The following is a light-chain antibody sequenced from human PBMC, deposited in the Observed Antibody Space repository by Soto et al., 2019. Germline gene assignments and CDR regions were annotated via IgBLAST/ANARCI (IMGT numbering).Light chain of an antibody. CDR3: QSYDSSLSGSV. CDR1: RSNIGAGYD. V-gene: IGLV1-40*01. Sequence: QSVLTQPPSVSGAPGQRVTISCTGSRSNIGAGYDVHWYQQLPGTAPKLLIYGNSNRPSGVPDRFSGSKSGTSASLAITGLQAEDEAEYYGQSYDSSLSGSVFGGGTKLTVL. CDR2: GNS. J-gene: IGLJ2*01.